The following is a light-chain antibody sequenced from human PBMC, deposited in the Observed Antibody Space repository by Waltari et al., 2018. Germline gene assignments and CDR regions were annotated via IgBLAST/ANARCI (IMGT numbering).Light chain of an antibody. V-gene: IGKV3-20*01. CDR3: QHYVSLPAT. CDR2: NVF. CDR1: QSLNRA. J-gene: IGKJ1*01. Sequence: IVLTQSPGTLSMSPGEGVTLSCRASQSLNRALAWYQQKPGQAPRLLIYNVFNRATDIPDRFSGSGSGTEFSLTISRLEPEDFAVYYCQHYVSLPATFGQGTSVEIK.